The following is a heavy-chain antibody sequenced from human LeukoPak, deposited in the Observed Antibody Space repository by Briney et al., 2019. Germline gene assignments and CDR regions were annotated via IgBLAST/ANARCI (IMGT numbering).Heavy chain of an antibody. Sequence: GGSLRLSCAASGFTFSSYAMSWVRQAPGKGLEWVAYINSSGSTIYYADSVKGRFTISRDNAKNSLYLQMNSLRAEDTAVYYCAARDGYNFDVVAFDIWGQGTMVTVSS. CDR3: AARDGYNFDVVAFDI. CDR1: GFTFSSYA. J-gene: IGHJ3*02. CDR2: INSSGSTI. V-gene: IGHV3-48*04. D-gene: IGHD5-24*01.